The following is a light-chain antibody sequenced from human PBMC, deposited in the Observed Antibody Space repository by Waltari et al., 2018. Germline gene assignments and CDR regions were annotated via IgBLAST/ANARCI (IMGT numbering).Light chain of an antibody. V-gene: IGKV3-11*01. CDR3: QQRASWPVT. J-gene: IGKJ5*01. Sequence: EIVLTQSPATLSLSPGDRAALSCRASQSVSSYLAWYQQKPGQAPRLLIYDASNRATGIPARFGGYGSGTDFSLTISSLEPEDFAVYYCQQRASWPVTFGQGTRLEIK. CDR2: DAS. CDR1: QSVSSY.